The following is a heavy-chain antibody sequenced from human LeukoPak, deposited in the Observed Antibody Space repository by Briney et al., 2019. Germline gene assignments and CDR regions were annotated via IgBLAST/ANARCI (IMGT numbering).Heavy chain of an antibody. D-gene: IGHD1-26*01. J-gene: IGHJ4*02. V-gene: IGHV3-7*01. Sequence: GGSLRLSYVASGFTFSSYWMSWVRQAPGKGPEWVANIKQESGEIYYVDSVKGRFTISRDNAKNSLYLQMNSLRAEDTAVYYCARDKIVGPTRFDYWGQGILVTVSS. CDR1: GFTFSSYW. CDR3: ARDKIVGPTRFDY. CDR2: IKQESGEI.